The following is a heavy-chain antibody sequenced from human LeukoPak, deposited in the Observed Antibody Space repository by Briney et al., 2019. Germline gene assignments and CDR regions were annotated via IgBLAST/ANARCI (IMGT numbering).Heavy chain of an antibody. CDR1: GGSFSGYY. Sequence: NPSETLSLTCAVYGGSFSGYYWSWIRQPPGKGLEWIGEINHSGSTNYNPALKSRVTISVDTSKNQFSLKLISVTAADTAVYYCATVAYPLTKVTRSLYYFDYWGQGTLVTVSS. CDR2: INHSGST. V-gene: IGHV4-34*01. J-gene: IGHJ4*02. CDR3: ATVAYPLTKVTRSLYYFDY. D-gene: IGHD2-21*01.